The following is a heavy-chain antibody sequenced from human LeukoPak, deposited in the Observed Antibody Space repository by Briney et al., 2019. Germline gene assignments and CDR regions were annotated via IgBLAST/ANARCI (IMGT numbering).Heavy chain of an antibody. J-gene: IGHJ6*03. CDR2: IIPIFGTA. V-gene: IGHV1-69*01. CDR3: ARGYDFWSGKGYYYYYYMDV. CDR1: GGTFSSYA. D-gene: IGHD3-3*01. Sequence: SVKVSCKASGGTFSSYAISWVRQAPGQGLEWMGGIIPIFGTANYAQKFQGRVTITADESTSTAYMELSSLRSEDTAVYYCARGYDFWSGKGYYYYYYMDVWGKGTTVTVSS.